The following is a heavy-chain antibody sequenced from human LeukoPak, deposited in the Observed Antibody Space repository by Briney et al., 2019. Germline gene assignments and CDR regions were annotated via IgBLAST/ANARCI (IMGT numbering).Heavy chain of an antibody. CDR2: ISSSGSTI. V-gene: IGHV3-48*03. CDR1: GFTFSSYE. CDR3: AKTPSITMIVVLVKGYHYFDY. D-gene: IGHD3-22*01. J-gene: IGHJ4*02. Sequence: PGGSLRLSCAASGFTFSSYEMNWVRQAPGKGLEWVSYISSSGSTIYYADSVKGRFTISRDNAKNSLYLQMNSLRAEDTAVYYCAKTPSITMIVVLVKGYHYFDYWGQGTLVTVSS.